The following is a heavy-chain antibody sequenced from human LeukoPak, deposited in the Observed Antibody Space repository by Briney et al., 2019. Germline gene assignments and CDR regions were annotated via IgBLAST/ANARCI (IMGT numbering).Heavy chain of an antibody. D-gene: IGHD6-19*01. CDR1: GFTVSSNY. CDR3: ARDGRFSSGSSNWFDP. J-gene: IGHJ5*02. CDR2: IYSGGST. V-gene: IGHV3-53*01. Sequence: GGSLRLSCAASGFTVSSNYMSWVRQAPGKGLEWVSVIYSGGSTYYADSVKGRFTISRDNSENTLYLQMNSLRAEDTAVYYCARDGRFSSGSSNWFDPWGQGTLATVSS.